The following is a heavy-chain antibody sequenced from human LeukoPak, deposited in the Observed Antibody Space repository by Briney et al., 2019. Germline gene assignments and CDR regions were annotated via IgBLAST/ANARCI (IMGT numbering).Heavy chain of an antibody. J-gene: IGHJ1*01. CDR1: GGSFSGYY. Sequence: SETLSLTCAVYGGSFSGYYWSWICQPPGKGLEWIGEINHSGSTNYNPSLKSRVTISVDTSKNQFSLKLSSVTAADTAVYYCARGRLDYYDSSGYYTAEYFQHWGQGTLVTVSS. D-gene: IGHD3-22*01. V-gene: IGHV4-34*01. CDR2: INHSGST. CDR3: ARGRLDYYDSSGYYTAEYFQH.